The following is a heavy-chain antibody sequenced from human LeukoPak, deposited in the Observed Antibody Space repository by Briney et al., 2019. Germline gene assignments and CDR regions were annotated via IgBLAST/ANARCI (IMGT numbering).Heavy chain of an antibody. J-gene: IGHJ6*03. CDR1: GYTFTSYY. V-gene: IGHV1-46*01. CDR2: INPSGGST. Sequence: ASVKVSCKASGYTFTSYYMHWVRQAPGQGLEWMGIINPSGGSTSYAQKFQGRVTMTRDMSTSTVYMELSSLRSEDTAVYYCARVVPDSGYDYYYMDVWGKGTTVTVSS. CDR3: ARVVPDSGYDYYYMDV. D-gene: IGHD1-26*01.